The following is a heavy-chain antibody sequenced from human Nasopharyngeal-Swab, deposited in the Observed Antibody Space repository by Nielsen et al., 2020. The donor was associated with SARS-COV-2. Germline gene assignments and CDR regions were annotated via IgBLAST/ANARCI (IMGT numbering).Heavy chain of an antibody. V-gene: IGHV3-48*02. CDR1: GFAFIDYS. CDR2: ITSSSSTR. CDR3: VREFEATGATYLDY. D-gene: IGHD1-26*01. J-gene: IGHJ4*02. Sequence: GGSLTLSCAASGFAFIDYSMDWVRQAPGKGLEWVSYITSSSSTRYYADSVKGRFTVSRDNAKNSLYLQMSSLRDEDTAVYYCVREFEATGATYLDYWGLGTLVTVSS.